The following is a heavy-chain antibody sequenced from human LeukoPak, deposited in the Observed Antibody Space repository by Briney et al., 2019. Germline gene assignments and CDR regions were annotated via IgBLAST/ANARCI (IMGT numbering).Heavy chain of an antibody. Sequence: KPSQTLSLTCTVSGGSISSGGYYWSWIRQHPGKGLEWIGYIYYSGSTYYNPSLKSRVTISVDTSKNQFSLKLSSVTAADTAVYYCAGAYRTWFGEFIPYFDYWGQGTLVTVSS. J-gene: IGHJ4*02. D-gene: IGHD3-10*01. CDR1: GGSISSGGYY. CDR3: AGAYRTWFGEFIPYFDY. V-gene: IGHV4-31*03. CDR2: IYYSGST.